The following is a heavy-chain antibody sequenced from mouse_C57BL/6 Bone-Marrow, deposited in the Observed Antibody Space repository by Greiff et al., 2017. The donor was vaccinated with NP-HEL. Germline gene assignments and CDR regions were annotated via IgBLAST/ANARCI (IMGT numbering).Heavy chain of an antibody. CDR2: ISYDGSN. D-gene: IGHD1-1*01. Sequence: DVKLQESGPGLVKPSQSLSLTCSATGYSITSGYYWNWIRQFPGNKLEWMGYISYDGSNNYNPSLKNRISITRDTSKNQFFLKLNSVTTEDTATYYCARIYYYGSSPYWYFDVWGTGTTVTVSS. CDR1: GYSITSGYY. CDR3: ARIYYYGSSPYWYFDV. V-gene: IGHV3-6*01. J-gene: IGHJ1*03.